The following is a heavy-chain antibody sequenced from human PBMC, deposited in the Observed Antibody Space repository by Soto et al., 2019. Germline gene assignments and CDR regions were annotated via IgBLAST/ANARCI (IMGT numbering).Heavy chain of an antibody. Sequence: SETLSLTCAVSGGSISSGGYSWSWIRQPPGKGLEWIGYIYHSGSTYYNPSLKSRVTISVDRSKNQFSLKLSSVTAADTAVYYCASVRYFNWFDPWGQGTLVTVSS. CDR2: IYHSGST. J-gene: IGHJ5*02. V-gene: IGHV4-30-2*01. D-gene: IGHD3-9*01. CDR1: GGSISSGGYS. CDR3: ASVRYFNWFDP.